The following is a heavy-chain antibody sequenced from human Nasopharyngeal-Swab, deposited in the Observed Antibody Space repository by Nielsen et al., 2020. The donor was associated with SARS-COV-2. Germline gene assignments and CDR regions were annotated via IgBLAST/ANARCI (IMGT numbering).Heavy chain of an antibody. D-gene: IGHD3-10*01. V-gene: IGHV3-30*04. CDR1: GFTFSSYA. CDR3: ARAGLWFGVRWGVFDY. CDR2: ISYDGSNK. J-gene: IGHJ4*02. Sequence: GGSLRLSCAASGFTFSSYAMHWVRQAPGKGLEWVAVISYDGSNKYYADSVKGRFTISRDNSKNTLYLQMNSLRAEDTAVYYYARAGLWFGVRWGVFDYWGQGTLVTVSS.